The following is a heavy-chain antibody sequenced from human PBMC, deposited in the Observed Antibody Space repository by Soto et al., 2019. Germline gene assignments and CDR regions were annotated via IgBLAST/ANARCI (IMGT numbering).Heavy chain of an antibody. CDR1: GAPISSNDYF. V-gene: IGHV4-39*01. CDR2: MHASGGT. Sequence: PSETLSLTCIVSGAPISSNDYFWAWIRQPPGRGLEFIASMHASGGTYHASSLKSRATMSLDTSKDQFSLKLQSVTAADTGTYYCAAIVVGATRHSDVDHWGQGTLVTAPQ. CDR3: AAIVVGATRHSDVDH. D-gene: IGHD2-15*01. J-gene: IGHJ4*02.